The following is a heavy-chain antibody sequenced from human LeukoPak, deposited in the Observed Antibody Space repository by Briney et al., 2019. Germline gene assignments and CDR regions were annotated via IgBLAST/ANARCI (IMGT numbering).Heavy chain of an antibody. Sequence: WGSLRLSCAASGFTFSNAWMSWVRQAPGKGLEWVGRIKSKTDGGTTDYAAPVKGRFTISRDDSKNTLYLQMNSLKTEDTAVYYCTTYPTYYYDSSGYYVFDYWGQGTLVTVSS. J-gene: IGHJ4*02. CDR2: IKSKTDGGTT. D-gene: IGHD3-22*01. CDR3: TTYPTYYYDSSGYYVFDY. CDR1: GFTFSNAW. V-gene: IGHV3-15*01.